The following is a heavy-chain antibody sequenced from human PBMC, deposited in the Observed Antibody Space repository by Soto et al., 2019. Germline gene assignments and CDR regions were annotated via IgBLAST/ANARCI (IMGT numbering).Heavy chain of an antibody. CDR2: INAGNGNT. J-gene: IGHJ4*02. CDR1: GYTFTSYA. Sequence: ASVKVSCKASGYTFTSYAMQWVRQAPGQRLEWMGWINAGNGNTKYSQKFQGRVTITRDTSASTAYMELSSLRSEDTAVYYCARAPGGPGIAEYWGQGTLVTVSS. D-gene: IGHD6-13*01. CDR3: ARAPGGPGIAEY. V-gene: IGHV1-3*01.